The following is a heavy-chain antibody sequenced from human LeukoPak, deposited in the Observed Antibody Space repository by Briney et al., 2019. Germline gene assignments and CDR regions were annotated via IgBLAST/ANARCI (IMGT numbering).Heavy chain of an antibody. V-gene: IGHV1-69*04. CDR3: AVRWFGELSPLDY. D-gene: IGHD3-10*01. CDR1: GGTFSSYA. J-gene: IGHJ4*02. Sequence: SVKVSCKASGGTFSSYAISWVRQAPGQGLEWMGRIIPILGIANYAQKFQGRVTITADKSTSTAYMKLSSLRSEDTAVYYCAVRWFGELSPLDYWGQGTLVTVSS. CDR2: IIPILGIA.